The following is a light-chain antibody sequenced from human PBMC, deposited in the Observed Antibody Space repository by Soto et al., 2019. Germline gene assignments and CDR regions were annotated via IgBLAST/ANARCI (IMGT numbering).Light chain of an antibody. J-gene: IGLJ2*01. Sequence: QSALTQPASVSGSPGQPITISCTRTSSDVGSYNLVSWYQRHPGKAPKLMIYEGSKRPSGVSNRFSGSKSGNTASLTISGLQAEDEADYYCCSYAGSTTFVVFGGGTKLTVL. V-gene: IGLV2-23*03. CDR1: SSDVGSYNL. CDR2: EGS. CDR3: CSYAGSTTFVV.